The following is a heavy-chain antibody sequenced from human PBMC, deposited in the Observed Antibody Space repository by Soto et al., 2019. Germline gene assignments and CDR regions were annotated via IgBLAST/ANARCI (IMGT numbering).Heavy chain of an antibody. CDR3: ARSEGPIVATHFDY. J-gene: IGHJ4*02. CDR2: MNPNNGNT. D-gene: IGHD5-12*01. V-gene: IGHV1-18*01. CDR1: GYTFTSYD. Sequence: ASVKVSCKASGYTFTSYDINWVRQATGQGLEWMGWMNPNNGNTNYAQKLQGRVTMTTDTSTSTAYMELRSLRSDDTAVYYCARSEGPIVATHFDYWGQGTLVTVSS.